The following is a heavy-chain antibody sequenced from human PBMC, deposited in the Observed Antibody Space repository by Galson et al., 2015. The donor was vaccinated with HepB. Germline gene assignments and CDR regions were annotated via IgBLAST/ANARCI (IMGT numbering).Heavy chain of an antibody. J-gene: IGHJ4*02. Sequence: SLRLSCAASGFTFRSYSMNRVRQAPGKGLEWVSSITSDTSYIYYADSLKGRFTISRDNAKNSLYLQMNSLRAEDTALYYCAKDIGVVAATLGSSGLDYWGQGTLVTVSS. V-gene: IGHV3-21*04. CDR1: GFTFRSYS. D-gene: IGHD2-15*01. CDR2: ITSDTSYI. CDR3: AKDIGVVAATLGSSGLDY.